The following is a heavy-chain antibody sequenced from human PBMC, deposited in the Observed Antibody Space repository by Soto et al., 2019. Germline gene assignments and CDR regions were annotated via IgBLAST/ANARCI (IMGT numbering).Heavy chain of an antibody. Sequence: GGSLRLSCAASGFTFSNYGMHWVRQAPGKGLEWVAVISYDGSNKYYADSVKGRFTISRDNSKNTLYLQMNSLRAEDTAVYYCAKDRRYSSSWHPGEVDYWGQGTLVTVSS. V-gene: IGHV3-30*18. D-gene: IGHD6-13*01. CDR1: GFTFSNYG. J-gene: IGHJ4*02. CDR3: AKDRRYSSSWHPGEVDY. CDR2: ISYDGSNK.